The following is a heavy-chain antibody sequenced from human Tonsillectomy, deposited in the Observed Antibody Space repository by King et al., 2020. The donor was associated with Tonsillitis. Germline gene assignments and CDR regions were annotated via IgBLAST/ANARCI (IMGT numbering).Heavy chain of an antibody. Sequence: MQLQESGPGLVKPSQTLSLTCTVSAGSISSGDYYWSWIRQPPGKGLEWIGYIYYSGSTYYNPSLKSRVTISVDTSKNQFSLKLSSVTAADTAVYYCARLNYRVATSEAGDDYWGQGTLVTVSS. CDR2: IYYSGST. D-gene: IGHD5-12*01. CDR1: AGSISSGDYY. V-gene: IGHV4-30-4*01. CDR3: ARLNYRVATSEAGDDY. J-gene: IGHJ4*02.